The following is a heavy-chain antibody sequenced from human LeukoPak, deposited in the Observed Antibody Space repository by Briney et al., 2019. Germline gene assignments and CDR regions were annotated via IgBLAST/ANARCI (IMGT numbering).Heavy chain of an antibody. CDR3: ARDAGYYGSSYYYYGMDV. CDR1: GYTFTGYY. D-gene: IGHD3-10*01. J-gene: IGHJ6*02. CDR2: INPNSGGT. Sequence: GASVKVSCKASGYTFTGYYMHWVRQAPGQGLEWMGWINPNSGGTNYAQKFQGRVTMTRGTSISTAYMELSRLRSDDTAVYYCARDAGYYGSSYYYYGMDVWGQGTTVTVSS. V-gene: IGHV1-2*02.